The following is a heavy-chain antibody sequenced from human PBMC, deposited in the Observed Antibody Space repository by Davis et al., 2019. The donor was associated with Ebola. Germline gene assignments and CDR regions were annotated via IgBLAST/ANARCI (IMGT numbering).Heavy chain of an antibody. Sequence: MPSETLSLTCTVSGGSISSGDYYWSWIRQPPGKSLEWIGYIYYSGSTYYNPSLKSRVTISVDTSKNQFSLKLSSVTAADTAVYYCARVYGSGSLHFDYWGQGTLVTVSS. CDR2: IYYSGST. CDR3: ARVYGSGSLHFDY. J-gene: IGHJ4*02. CDR1: GGSISSGDYY. D-gene: IGHD3-10*01. V-gene: IGHV4-30-4*01.